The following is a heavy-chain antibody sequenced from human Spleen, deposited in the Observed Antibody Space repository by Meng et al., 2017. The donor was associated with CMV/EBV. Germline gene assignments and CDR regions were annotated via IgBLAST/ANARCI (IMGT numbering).Heavy chain of an antibody. CDR3: ARHRGWVYSISSKEGYRFDP. CDR2: IYPADSDA. Sequence: KVSCKGSGYSFTSYWIGWVRQMPGKGLEWMGIIYPADSDARYSPSFQGQVTISADKSISTAYLQWSSLKASDTAIYYCARHRGWVYSISSKEGYRFDPWGQGTLVTVSS. CDR1: GYSFTSYW. J-gene: IGHJ5*02. D-gene: IGHD6-6*01. V-gene: IGHV5-51*01.